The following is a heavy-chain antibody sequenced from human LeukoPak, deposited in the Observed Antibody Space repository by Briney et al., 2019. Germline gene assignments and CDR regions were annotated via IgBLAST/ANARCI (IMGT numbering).Heavy chain of an antibody. CDR1: GGSFSSYY. CDR3: AREDYYYYDSSGYMDV. J-gene: IGHJ6*03. Sequence: SETLSLTCTVSGGSFSSYYWNWIRQPPGKGLEWIGYIYYSGSTHYNPSLKSRVTMSVDTSKNQFSLTLSSVTAADTAVYYCAREDYYYYDSSGYMDVWGKGTTVTVSS. CDR2: IYYSGST. D-gene: IGHD3-22*01. V-gene: IGHV4-59*01.